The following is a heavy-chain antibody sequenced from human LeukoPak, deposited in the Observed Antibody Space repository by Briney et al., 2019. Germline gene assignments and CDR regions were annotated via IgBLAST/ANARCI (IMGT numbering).Heavy chain of an antibody. CDR3: AXXXXXXXXXYXPYLWFDP. D-gene: IGHD3-10*01. Sequence: GASVKVSCKASGYTFTSFGINWVRQAPGQGLEWMGWMNPNSGNTGYAQKFQGRVTMTRNTSISTAYMELSSLRSEDTAWYYCAXXXXXXXXXYXPYLWFDPWGQGTLVTVSS. CDR2: MNPNSGNT. V-gene: IGHV1-8*02. CDR1: GYTFTSFG. J-gene: IGHJ5*02.